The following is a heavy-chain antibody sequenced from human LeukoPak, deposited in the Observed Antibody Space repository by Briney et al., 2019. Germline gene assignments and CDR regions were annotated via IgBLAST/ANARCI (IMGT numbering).Heavy chain of an antibody. CDR2: INLKSGNT. CDR1: GYTFTRYD. J-gene: IGHJ4*02. V-gene: IGHV1-8*01. D-gene: IGHD1-26*01. CDR3: VRVTGSIDY. Sequence: SVTVSCMASGYTFTRYDINWLRQAAGQGVEWMGWINLKSGNTGYAPKFQGRVTMTRNTSISAAYMELSTLRSEDTAVYYCVRVTGSIDYWGQGTLVTVSS.